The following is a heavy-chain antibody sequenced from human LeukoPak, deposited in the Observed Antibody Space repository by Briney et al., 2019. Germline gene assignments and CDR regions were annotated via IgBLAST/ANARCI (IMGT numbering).Heavy chain of an antibody. CDR2: ISSSGSTI. J-gene: IGHJ4*02. Sequence: GGSLRLSRAASGFTFSSYEMNWVRQAPGKGLEWVSYISSSGSTIYYADSVKGRFTISRDNAKNSLYLQMNSLRAEDTAVYYCAAKHSSWYSGFDYWGQGTLVTVSS. CDR3: AAKHSSWYSGFDY. V-gene: IGHV3-48*03. D-gene: IGHD6-13*01. CDR1: GFTFSSYE.